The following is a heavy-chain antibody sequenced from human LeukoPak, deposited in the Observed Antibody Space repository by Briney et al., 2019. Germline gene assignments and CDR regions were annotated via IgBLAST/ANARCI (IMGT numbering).Heavy chain of an antibody. CDR1: GYTFTGYY. CDR2: INPNSGGT. J-gene: IGHJ4*02. D-gene: IGHD3-10*01. V-gene: IGHV1-2*02. CDR3: ARDRITMVRGVIVNPLGY. Sequence: GASVKVSCKASGYTFTGYYMHWVRQAPGQGLEGMGWINPNSGGTNYAQKFQGRVTMTRDTSISTAYMELSRLRSDDTAVYYCARDRITMVRGVIVNPLGYWGQGTLVTVSS.